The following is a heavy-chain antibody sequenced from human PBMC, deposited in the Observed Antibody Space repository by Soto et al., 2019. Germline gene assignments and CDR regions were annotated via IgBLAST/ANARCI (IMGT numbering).Heavy chain of an antibody. CDR2: IWYDGSNK. Sequence: QVQLVESGGGVVQPGRSLRLSCAASGFTFSSYGTHWVRQAPGKGLEWVAVIWYDGSNKYYADSVKGRFTISRDNSKNTLYLQMNSLRAEDTAVYYCARDLGYSSGWYRDYYYYGMDVWGQGTTVTVSS. CDR1: GFTFSSYG. CDR3: ARDLGYSSGWYRDYYYYGMDV. V-gene: IGHV3-33*01. J-gene: IGHJ6*02. D-gene: IGHD6-19*01.